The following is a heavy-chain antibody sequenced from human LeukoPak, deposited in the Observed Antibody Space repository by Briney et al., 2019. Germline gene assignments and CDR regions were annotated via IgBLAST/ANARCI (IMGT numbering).Heavy chain of an antibody. CDR2: INGGGGNT. V-gene: IGHV3-23*01. CDR3: AKDSRPSSSWDGSIGY. Sequence: GSLRLSCAASGFTFSDSAMTWVRQAPGKGLEWVSVINGGGGNTYYADSVKGRFTISRDNSKNTLYLQMSSLRAEDTAVYYCAKDSRPSSSWDGSIGYWGQGTLVTVSS. J-gene: IGHJ4*02. CDR1: GFTFSDSA. D-gene: IGHD6-13*01.